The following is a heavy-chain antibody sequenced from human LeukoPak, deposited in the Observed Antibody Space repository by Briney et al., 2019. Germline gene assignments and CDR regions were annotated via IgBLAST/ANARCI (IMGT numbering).Heavy chain of an antibody. CDR1: GFTFSSYS. V-gene: IGHV3-21*01. D-gene: IGHD4-17*01. CDR2: ISSSSSYI. Sequence: PGGSLRLSCAASGFTFSSYSMNWVRQAPGKGLEWVSSISSSSSYIYYADSVKGRFTISRDNAKNSLYLQMNSLRAEDTAVYYCAREGPGGDYEFPFDYWGQGTLVTVSS. J-gene: IGHJ4*02. CDR3: AREGPGGDYEFPFDY.